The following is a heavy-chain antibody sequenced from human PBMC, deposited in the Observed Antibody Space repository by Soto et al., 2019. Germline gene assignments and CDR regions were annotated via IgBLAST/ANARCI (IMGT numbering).Heavy chain of an antibody. CDR3: ARESHDILTGPPWVWYFDI. Sequence: QVQLQQWGAGPLRPLETLSLTSGDSGGSFSGYYWAWIRQSPGKGLEWIGEINDRGSINYNPSLKSRVSISVDTSQTHYSLKLMSVAAADTAVYYCARESHDILTGPPWVWYFDIWGRGTLVTVSS. D-gene: IGHD3-9*01. J-gene: IGHJ2*01. CDR2: INDRGSI. V-gene: IGHV4-34*01. CDR1: GGSFSGYY.